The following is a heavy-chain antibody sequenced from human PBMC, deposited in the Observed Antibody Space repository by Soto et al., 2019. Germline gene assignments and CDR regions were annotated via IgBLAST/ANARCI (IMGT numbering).Heavy chain of an antibody. D-gene: IGHD3-3*01. CDR3: ARGGYRFGVLTNFDY. CDR2: IYYSGST. Sequence: QVQLQESGPGLVKSSQTLSLTCTVSVGSISSGSFYWSWIRQHPGKGLEWIGYIYYSGSTYYNPSLKSRVSISVDTSKNQFSLKLSSVTAADTAVYDCARGGYRFGVLTNFDYWGQGTLVTVSS. J-gene: IGHJ4*02. CDR1: VGSISSGSFY. V-gene: IGHV4-31*03.